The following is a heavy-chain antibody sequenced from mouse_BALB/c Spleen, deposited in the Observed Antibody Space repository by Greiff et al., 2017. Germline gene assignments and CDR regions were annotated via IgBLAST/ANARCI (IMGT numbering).Heavy chain of an antibody. J-gene: IGHJ4*01. CDR3: ARGYDYDADYYAMDY. D-gene: IGHD2-4*01. CDR1: GFTFSSYT. Sequence: EVMLVESGGGLVQPGGSLKLSCAASGFTFSSYTMSWVRQTPEKRLEWVAYISNGGGSTYYPDTVKGRFTISRDNAKNTLYLQMSSLKSEDTAMYYCARGYDYDADYYAMDYWGQGSSVTVSS. CDR2: ISNGGGST. V-gene: IGHV5-12-2*01.